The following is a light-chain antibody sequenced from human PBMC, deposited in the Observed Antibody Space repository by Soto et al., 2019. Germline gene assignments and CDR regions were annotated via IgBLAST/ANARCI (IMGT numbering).Light chain of an antibody. CDR1: SSDVGGYNF. CDR2: DVS. V-gene: IGLV2-8*01. Sequence: QSVLTQPPSASGSPGQSVTISCTGTSSDVGGYNFVSWYQQHPGKAPKLIIYDVSKRPSGVPDRFSGSKSGNTASLTVSGLRAEDEADYYCSSYAGSKTVFGGGTKVTVL. J-gene: IGLJ6*01. CDR3: SSYAGSKTV.